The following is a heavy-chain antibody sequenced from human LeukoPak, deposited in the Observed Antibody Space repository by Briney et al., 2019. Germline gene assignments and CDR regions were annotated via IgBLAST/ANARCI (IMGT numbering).Heavy chain of an antibody. CDR1: GSTFDDYG. Sequence: GGSLRLSCAASGSTFDDYGMSWVRQAPGKGLEWVSGINWNGGSTGYADSVKGRFTISSDNSKNTLYLQMNSLRAEDTAVYYCAKDRLGAKLYFDCWGQGTLVTVSS. D-gene: IGHD1-26*01. CDR2: INWNGGST. CDR3: AKDRLGAKLYFDC. J-gene: IGHJ4*02. V-gene: IGHV3-20*04.